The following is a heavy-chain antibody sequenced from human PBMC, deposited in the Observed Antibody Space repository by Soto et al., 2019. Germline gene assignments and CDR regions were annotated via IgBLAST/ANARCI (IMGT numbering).Heavy chain of an antibody. Sequence: QVQLVQSGAEVKKPGASVKVSCKASGYTFTSYGISWVRQAPGQGLEWMGWISAYNGNTNHAQKLQGRVTMTTDTSTSPAHMALRSLGADDTAVYYCARESSSSCHDYWGQGTLVTVSS. CDR3: ARESSSSCHDY. J-gene: IGHJ4*02. CDR1: GYTFTSYG. V-gene: IGHV1-18*01. D-gene: IGHD6-13*01. CDR2: ISAYNGNT.